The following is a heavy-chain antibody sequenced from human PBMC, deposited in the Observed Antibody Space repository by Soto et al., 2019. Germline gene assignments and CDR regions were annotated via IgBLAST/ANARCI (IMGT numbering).Heavy chain of an antibody. CDR1: GGSISSYY. D-gene: IGHD6-25*01. Sequence: SETVSLTCTVSGGSISSYYWSWIRQPPGKGLEWIGYIYYSGSTNYNPSLKSRVTISVDTSKNQFSLKLSSVTAADTAVYYCARAMRHDAFDIWGQGTIVTVSS. CDR2: IYYSGST. J-gene: IGHJ3*02. V-gene: IGHV4-59*08. CDR3: ARAMRHDAFDI.